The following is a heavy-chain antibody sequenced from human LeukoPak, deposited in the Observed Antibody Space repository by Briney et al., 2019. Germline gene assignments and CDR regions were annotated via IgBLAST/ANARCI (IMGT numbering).Heavy chain of an antibody. V-gene: IGHV4-34*01. D-gene: IGHD6-13*01. CDR1: GWSFSGYY. CDR2: INHSGST. CDR3: ARGGPGYSSTFFDY. Sequence: SETLSLTCAVYGWSFSGYYWSWIRQPPGKGLEWIGEINHSGSTNYNPSLRSRVTISVDTSKNQFSLKLSSVTAADTAVYYCARGGPGYSSTFFDYWGQGTLVTVSS. J-gene: IGHJ4*02.